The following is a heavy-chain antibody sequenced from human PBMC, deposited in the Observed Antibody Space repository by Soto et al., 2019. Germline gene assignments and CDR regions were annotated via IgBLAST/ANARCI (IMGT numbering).Heavy chain of an antibody. J-gene: IGHJ4*02. CDR2: ISSSSTTI. CDR3: ARDWFYSSGWPSPFDH. D-gene: IGHD6-19*01. Sequence: EVQLVESGGGLVQPGGSLRLSCAASGFTFSRYSMNWVRQAPGKGLEWVSNISSSSTTIFYSDSVKRRFTISRDNAKNSLYLQMSSLRAEDTTVYYCARDWFYSSGWPSPFDHWGQGTLVTVSS. V-gene: IGHV3-48*01. CDR1: GFTFSRYS.